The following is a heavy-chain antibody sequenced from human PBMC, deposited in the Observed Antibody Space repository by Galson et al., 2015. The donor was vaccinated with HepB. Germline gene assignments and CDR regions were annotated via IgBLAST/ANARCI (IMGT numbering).Heavy chain of an antibody. V-gene: IGHV1-2*02. CDR2: INPNSGGT. Sequence: SVKVSCKASGYTLTGYYMHWVRQAPGQGLEWMGWINPNSGGTNCAQRFHDRVTMTSDTSIDTAYMELHSLRSDDTAVYYCARGLSVESGPSGWYGGWLHPWGQGTQVTVSS. CDR1: GYTLTGYY. J-gene: IGHJ5*02. D-gene: IGHD6-19*01. CDR3: ARGLSVESGPSGWYGGWLHP.